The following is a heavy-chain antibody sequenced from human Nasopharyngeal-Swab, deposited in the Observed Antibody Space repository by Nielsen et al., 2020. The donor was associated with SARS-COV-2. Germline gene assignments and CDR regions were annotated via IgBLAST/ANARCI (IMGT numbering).Heavy chain of an antibody. CDR1: GYTFSNYA. CDR2: VDYDGVRT. J-gene: IGHJ4*02. Sequence: GGSLRLSCTGSGYTFSNYAISWVRQAPGQGLEWVSTVDYDGVRTHYADSVEGRFIISRDNSKNTVYLQMNSLRVEDTAVYYCARDLVLGSGSNGHWGQGTLVTVSS. V-gene: IGHV3-23*01. D-gene: IGHD3-10*01. CDR3: ARDLVLGSGSNGH.